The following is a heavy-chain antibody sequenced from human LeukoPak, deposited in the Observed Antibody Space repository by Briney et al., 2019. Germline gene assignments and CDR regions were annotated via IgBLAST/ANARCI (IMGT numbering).Heavy chain of an antibody. J-gene: IGHJ4*02. CDR3: VRDFHCSDGSCPLFDY. V-gene: IGHV3-23*01. CDR1: GFTFRSYA. CDR2: TNEPGVYT. D-gene: IGHD2-15*01. Sequence: GGSLRLSCTASGFTFRSYAMSWVRQAPGKGLDWVSGTNEPGVYTYYADSVKGRITVSRDNSKNTLYLQMNSLRVEDTAVYYCVRDFHCSDGSCPLFDYWGQGTLVTVSS.